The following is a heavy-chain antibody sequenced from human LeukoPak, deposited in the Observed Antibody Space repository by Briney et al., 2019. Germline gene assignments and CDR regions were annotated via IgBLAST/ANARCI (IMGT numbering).Heavy chain of an antibody. CDR2: VYYSGAT. Sequence: SETLSLTCTVPGGSINSYYWSWIRQSPGKGLEWIAYVYYSGATKYNPSLKSRVTISVDTSKNQFSLKMSSVTAADTAVYYCARGGHIYGLRYFFDYWGQGILVTVSS. CDR3: ARGGHIYGLRYFFDY. D-gene: IGHD5-18*01. J-gene: IGHJ4*02. CDR1: GGSINSYY. V-gene: IGHV4-59*01.